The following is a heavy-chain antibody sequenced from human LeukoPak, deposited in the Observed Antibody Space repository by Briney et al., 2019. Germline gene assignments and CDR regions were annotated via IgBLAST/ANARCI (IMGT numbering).Heavy chain of an antibody. CDR1: GGSISSGGYS. Sequence: PSETLSLTCAVSGGSISSGGYSWSWIRQPPGKGLEWIGYIYHSGSTYYNPSLKSRVTISVDTSKNQFSLKLSSVTAADTAVYYCARGLRWLQSNHPSRHFDYWGQGTLVTVSS. CDR2: IYHSGST. CDR3: ARGLRWLQSNHPSRHFDY. V-gene: IGHV4-30-2*01. D-gene: IGHD5-24*01. J-gene: IGHJ4*02.